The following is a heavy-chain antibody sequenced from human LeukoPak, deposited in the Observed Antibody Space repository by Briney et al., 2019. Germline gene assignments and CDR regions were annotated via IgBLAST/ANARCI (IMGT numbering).Heavy chain of an antibody. J-gene: IGHJ4*02. CDR2: IYPGDSDT. V-gene: IGHV5-51*01. D-gene: IGHD3-10*01. Sequence: GESLEISLKGSGYRFTSYWMGWVRPVPGKGLEWMGIIYPGDSDTRYSPSFQGQVTISADKSISTASLQWSSLKASDTAMYYCARPLRGVIITAFDYWGQGTLVTVSS. CDR1: GYRFTSYW. CDR3: ARPLRGVIITAFDY.